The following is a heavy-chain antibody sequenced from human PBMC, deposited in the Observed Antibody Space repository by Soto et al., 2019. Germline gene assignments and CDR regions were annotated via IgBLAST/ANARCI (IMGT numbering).Heavy chain of an antibody. V-gene: IGHV3-23*01. D-gene: IGHD5-12*01. J-gene: IGHJ4*02. CDR3: AKNSAATIRVGFDY. CDR1: GFTFATYT. CDR2: ITGSGDRT. Sequence: EVQLLESGGGLVKPGGSLRLSCAASGFTFATYTMSWVRQAPGKGLEWVSAITGSGDRTYYADSVKGRFTISRDNSKNTLYLQMNSLRAEDTAVYYCAKNSAATIRVGFDYWGQGTLVTVSS.